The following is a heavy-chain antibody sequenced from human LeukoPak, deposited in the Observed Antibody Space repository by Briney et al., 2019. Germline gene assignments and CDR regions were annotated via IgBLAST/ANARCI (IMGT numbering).Heavy chain of an antibody. Sequence: GASVKVSCKASGYTFTGYYMHWVRQAPGQGLEWMGWINPNSGGTNYAQKFQGRVTMTRDTSISTAYMELSRLRSDDTAVYYCARGHYDFWSGYSAFDIWGQGTMVTVSS. CDR3: ARGHYDFWSGYSAFDI. J-gene: IGHJ3*02. CDR1: GYTFTGYY. D-gene: IGHD3-3*01. CDR2: INPNSGGT. V-gene: IGHV1-2*02.